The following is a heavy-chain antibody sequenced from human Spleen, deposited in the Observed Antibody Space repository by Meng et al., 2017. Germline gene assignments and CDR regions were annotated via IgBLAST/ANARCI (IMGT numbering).Heavy chain of an antibody. Sequence: SVKVSCKALGGIFSNYVIGWVRQAPGQGLEWMGGINAVFGTTNYAQKFQGRVTITTDESTSTVYMELTRLTSEDTAVYFCARKAGNCISTTCYSLDYWGQGTPVTVSS. J-gene: IGHJ4*02. CDR1: GGIFSNYV. CDR3: ARKAGNCISTTCYSLDY. D-gene: IGHD2-2*01. V-gene: IGHV1-69*05. CDR2: INAVFGTT.